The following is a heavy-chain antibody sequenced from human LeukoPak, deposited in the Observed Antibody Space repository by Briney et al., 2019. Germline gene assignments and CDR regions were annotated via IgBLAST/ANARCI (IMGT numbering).Heavy chain of an antibody. D-gene: IGHD2-2*01. CDR3: ARTRPPAGPQYYYGMDV. CDR1: GGSLNNYY. V-gene: IGHV4-4*09. Sequence: SETLSLTCTVSGGSLNNYYWSWVRQPPGEGLEWIGYKYTTGSSNYSPSLMGRVTISEDMAQNQISLRLTSVTAADTAVYYCARTRPPAGPQYYYGMDVWRQGTPVTVSS. J-gene: IGHJ6*01. CDR2: KYTTGSS.